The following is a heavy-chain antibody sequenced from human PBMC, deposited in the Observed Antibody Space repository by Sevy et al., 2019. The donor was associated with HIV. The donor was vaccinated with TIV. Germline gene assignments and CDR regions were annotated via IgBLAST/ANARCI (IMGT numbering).Heavy chain of an antibody. Sequence: GGSLRLSCAASGFTFSNAWMSWVRQAPGKGLEWVGRIKSKTDGGTTDYAEPVKGRFTISRDDSKNTLYLQMNSLKTEDTAVYYCTTATYDDFWSGYYKQIFDYWGQGTLVTVSS. CDR3: TTATYDDFWSGYYKQIFDY. D-gene: IGHD3-3*01. CDR1: GFTFSNAW. V-gene: IGHV3-15*01. CDR2: IKSKTDGGTT. J-gene: IGHJ4*02.